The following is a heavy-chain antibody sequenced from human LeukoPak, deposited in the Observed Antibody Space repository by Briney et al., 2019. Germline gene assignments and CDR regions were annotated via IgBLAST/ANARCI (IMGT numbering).Heavy chain of an antibody. J-gene: IGHJ6*03. CDR3: ARQYSSSSPDMDV. V-gene: IGHV5-51*01. Sequence: GESLKISCKGSGYSFSSHWIGWVRQMPGKGLEWMGIIYPGDPDTRYSPSFQGQVTISADKSISTAYLQWSSLKASDTAMYYCARQYSSSSPDMDVWGKGTTVTVSS. CDR2: IYPGDPDT. D-gene: IGHD6-6*01. CDR1: GYSFSSHW.